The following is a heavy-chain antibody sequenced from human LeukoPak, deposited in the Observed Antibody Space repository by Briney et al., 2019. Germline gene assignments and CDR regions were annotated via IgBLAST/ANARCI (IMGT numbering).Heavy chain of an antibody. CDR2: ISYDGSNK. D-gene: IGHD6-13*01. CDR3: ARAGTFWCLDY. V-gene: IGHV3-30*03. J-gene: IGHJ4*02. CDR1: GFTFSSYG. Sequence: GRSLRLSCAASGFTFSSYGMPWVRQAPGKGLEWVAVISYDGSNKYYADSVKGRFTISRDNSKNTLYLQMNSLRAEDTAVYYCARAGTFWCLDYWGQGTLVTVSS.